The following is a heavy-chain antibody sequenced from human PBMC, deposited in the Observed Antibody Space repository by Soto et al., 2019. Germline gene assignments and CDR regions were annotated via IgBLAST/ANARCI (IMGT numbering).Heavy chain of an antibody. D-gene: IGHD6-19*01. Sequence: QVQLQESGPGLVKPSGTLSLTCAVSGGSISSSNWWTWVRQPPGKGLEWIGEIYHIGSTNYNPSPKSRVTISVDKSKNQFALNLSSVTAADTAVYYCARVSVSGTYSDYWGQGTLVTVSS. V-gene: IGHV4-4*02. CDR1: GGSISSSNW. J-gene: IGHJ4*02. CDR2: IYHIGST. CDR3: ARVSVSGTYSDY.